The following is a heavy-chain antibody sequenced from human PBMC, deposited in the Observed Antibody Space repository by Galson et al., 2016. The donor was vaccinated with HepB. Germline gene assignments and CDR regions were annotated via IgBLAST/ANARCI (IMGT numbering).Heavy chain of an antibody. V-gene: IGHV3-48*02. CDR2: ISGTGSTI. CDR3: SRARRIPMVQGVIGNWFDP. CDR1: GFSFTTYS. J-gene: IGHJ5*02. D-gene: IGHD3-10*01. Sequence: SLRLSCAASGFSFTTYSMNWVRQAPGKGLEWISHISGTGSTIYYADSVKGRFTISRDNAKNSLYLQMNSLRDEDTAVYYCSRARRIPMVQGVIGNWFDPWGQGTLVTVSS.